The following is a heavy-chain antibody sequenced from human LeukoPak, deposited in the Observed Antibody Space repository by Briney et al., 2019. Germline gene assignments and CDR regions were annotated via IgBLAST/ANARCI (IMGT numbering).Heavy chain of an antibody. CDR3: ARDEYVLTSFDP. D-gene: IGHD3-16*01. V-gene: IGHV1-2*02. Sequence: ASVKVSYKASGYTFTAYYMHWVRQAPGRGLEWMGWINPNSGDTNYAQKFQGRVTMTRDTSISTAYMELTSLRSDDTAVYYCARDEYVLTSFDPWGQGTLVTVSS. J-gene: IGHJ5*02. CDR1: GYTFTAYY. CDR2: INPNSGDT.